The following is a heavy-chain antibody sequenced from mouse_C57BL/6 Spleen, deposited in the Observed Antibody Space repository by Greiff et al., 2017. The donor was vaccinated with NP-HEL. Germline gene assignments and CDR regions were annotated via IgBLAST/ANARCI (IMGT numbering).Heavy chain of an antibody. CDR1: GFTFSDYY. D-gene: IGHD2-3*01. CDR2: INYDGSST. Sequence: EVQRVESEGGLVQPGSSMKLSCTASGFTFSDYYMAWVRQVPEKGLEWVANINYDGSSTYYLASLKSRFIISRDNAKNILDLQMSSLKSEDTATYYCARGIYDGYYVWYFDVWGTGTTVTVSS. J-gene: IGHJ1*03. V-gene: IGHV5-16*01. CDR3: ARGIYDGYYVWYFDV.